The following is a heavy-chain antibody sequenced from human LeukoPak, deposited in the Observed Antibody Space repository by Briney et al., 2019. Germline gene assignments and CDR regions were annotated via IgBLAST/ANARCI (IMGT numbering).Heavy chain of an antibody. J-gene: IGHJ4*02. Sequence: GGSLRLSCAASRFTFSNSWMSWVRLAPGKGMEWVANIKQDGSEKYYVDSVKGRFTISRDNAKNSLYLQMNSLRAEDTAVYYCAKEWFGEYSPIFDYWGQGTLVPVSS. D-gene: IGHD3-10*01. CDR1: RFTFSNSW. CDR3: AKEWFGEYSPIFDY. CDR2: IKQDGSEK. V-gene: IGHV3-7*03.